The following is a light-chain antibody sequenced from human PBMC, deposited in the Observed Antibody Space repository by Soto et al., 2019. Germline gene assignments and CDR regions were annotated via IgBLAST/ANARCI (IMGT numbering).Light chain of an antibody. CDR1: SSDVGSYNR. V-gene: IGLV2-18*02. CDR3: SSYTTSTPGV. CDR2: EVS. Sequence: QSALTQPPSVSGSPGQSVTISCTGTSSDVGSYNRVSWYQQFPGAAPKLVIYEVSDRPSGVPDRFSGSKSGNTASLTISGLQGEDGADYYCSSYTTSTPGVFGVGTKVTVL. J-gene: IGLJ3*02.